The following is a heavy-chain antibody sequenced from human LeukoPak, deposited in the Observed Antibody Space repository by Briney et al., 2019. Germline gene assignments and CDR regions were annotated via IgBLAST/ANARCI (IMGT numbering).Heavy chain of an antibody. D-gene: IGHD6-13*01. Sequence: PGGSLRLSCAASGFTFSSYWMHWVRQAPGKGLVWVSRINTDGSSTGYADSVKGRFTISRDNAKNTLYLQMNSLRAEDTAVYYCARGSPRGIAAAGTNYWGQGTLVTVSS. CDR3: ARGSPRGIAAAGTNY. CDR2: INTDGSST. V-gene: IGHV3-74*01. CDR1: GFTFSSYW. J-gene: IGHJ4*02.